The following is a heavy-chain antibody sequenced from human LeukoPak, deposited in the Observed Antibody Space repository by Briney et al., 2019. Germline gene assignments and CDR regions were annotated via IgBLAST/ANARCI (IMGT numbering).Heavy chain of an antibody. Sequence: SETLSLTCAVYGGSFSGYYWSWIRQPPGKGLEWIGEINHSGSTNYNPSLKSRVTISVDTSKNQFSLKLSSVTAADTAVYYCALYGDYYDSSGYYPSWGQGTLVTVSS. D-gene: IGHD3-22*01. CDR1: GGSFSGYY. J-gene: IGHJ5*02. V-gene: IGHV4-34*01. CDR2: INHSGST. CDR3: ALYGDYYDSSGYYPS.